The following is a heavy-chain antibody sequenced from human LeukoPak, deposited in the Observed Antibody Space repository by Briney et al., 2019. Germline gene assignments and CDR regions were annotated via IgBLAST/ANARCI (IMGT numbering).Heavy chain of an antibody. CDR1: GFTFSRYA. Sequence: PGRSLRLSCAASGFTFSRYAMHWVRQAPGKGLEWVAVISYDGSNEYYADSVKGRFTISRDSSENTLYLQMNSLRAEDTAVYYCTKSGTGYSSGWYQYWGQGTLVTVSS. CDR3: TKSGTGYSSGWYQY. J-gene: IGHJ4*02. D-gene: IGHD6-19*01. V-gene: IGHV3-30-3*02. CDR2: ISYDGSNE.